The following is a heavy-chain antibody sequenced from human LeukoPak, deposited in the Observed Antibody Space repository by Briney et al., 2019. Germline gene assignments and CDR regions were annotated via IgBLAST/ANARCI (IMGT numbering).Heavy chain of an antibody. CDR3: ARVRGSFYARMDC. Sequence: SETLCLTCTASDGSISSYYWSWIRQPPGKGLEWLFPIYYSGSSNYNPSLKSRVTISVDTSRNQFSLKLRSVTAADTAVYYCARVRGSFYARMDCWGQGTLVTVSS. CDR2: IYYSGSS. V-gene: IGHV4-59*01. J-gene: IGHJ4*02. D-gene: IGHD1-26*01. CDR1: DGSISSYY.